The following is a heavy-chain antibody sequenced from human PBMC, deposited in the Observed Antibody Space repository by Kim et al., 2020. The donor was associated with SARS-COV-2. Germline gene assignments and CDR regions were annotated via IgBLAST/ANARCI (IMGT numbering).Heavy chain of an antibody. CDR1: GFTFGDYA. J-gene: IGHJ6*02. D-gene: IGHD1-26*01. CDR3: TRDLRWELHGMDV. Sequence: GGSLRLSCTASGFTFGDYAMSWFRQAPGRGLEWVGFIRSKAYGGTTEYAASVKGRFTISRDDSKSIAYLQMNSLKTEDTAVYYCTRDLRWELHGMDVWGQGTTVTVSS. CDR2: IRSKAYGGTT. V-gene: IGHV3-49*03.